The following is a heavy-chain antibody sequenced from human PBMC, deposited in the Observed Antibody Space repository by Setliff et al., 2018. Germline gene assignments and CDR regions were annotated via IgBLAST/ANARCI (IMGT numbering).Heavy chain of an antibody. V-gene: IGHV3-30*19. J-gene: IGHJ4*02. CDR3: AREGLTGPVVISVAYYFDS. CDR1: GFTFNDYG. D-gene: IGHD2-21*01. Sequence: GESLKISCKTSGFTFNDYGIQWVRQAPGKGLEWVASDRGYYEYYADSVRGRLTVSRDESKNTVFLEMNSLRVDDTATYYCAREGLTGPVVISVAYYFDSWGQGTVVTVSS. CDR2: DRGYYE.